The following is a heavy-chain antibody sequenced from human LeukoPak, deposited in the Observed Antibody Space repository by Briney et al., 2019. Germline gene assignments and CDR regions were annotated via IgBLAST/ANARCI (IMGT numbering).Heavy chain of an antibody. V-gene: IGHV1-46*01. D-gene: IGHD3-10*01. Sequence: GASVKVSCKASGYTFTSYYIHGVRQAPGQGLEWMGIINPSGGFTTYAQNFQDRVTMTRDTSTSTVYMELSSLRSEDTAVYYCANRGYDAFDIWGQGTMVTVSS. CDR2: INPSGGFT. CDR3: ANRGYDAFDI. J-gene: IGHJ3*02. CDR1: GYTFTSYY.